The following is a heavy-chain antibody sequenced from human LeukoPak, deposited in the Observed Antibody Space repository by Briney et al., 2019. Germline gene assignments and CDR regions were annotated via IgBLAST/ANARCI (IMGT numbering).Heavy chain of an antibody. D-gene: IGHD3-10*01. V-gene: IGHV4-38-2*01. J-gene: IGHJ3*01. CDR3: ARRPLWFGAFDAFHL. Sequence: SETLSLTCAVSGYSISSASYWGWTRQAPGKGLECIGSIHQSGTTYYSPSLKSRVTISIDTSKNQFSLRLTSVTAAHPAVYYCARRPLWFGAFDAFHLWGQGTMVIVS. CDR1: GYSISSASY. CDR2: IHQSGTT.